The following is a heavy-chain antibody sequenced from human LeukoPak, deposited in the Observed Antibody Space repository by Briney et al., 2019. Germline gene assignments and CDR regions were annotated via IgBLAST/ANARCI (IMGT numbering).Heavy chain of an antibody. CDR2: IDYTGST. CDR1: GDSIRTYS. J-gene: IGHJ6*02. D-gene: IGHD3-10*01. Sequence: SETLSLTCTVPGDSIRTYSWSWIRQSPGKGLEWIGYIDYTGSTNYNPSLKSRVTISVDTSKNHFSLKLTSVTAADTAVYYCARHPVLLSGMDVWGQGTTVTVSS. V-gene: IGHV4-59*08. CDR3: ARHPVLLSGMDV.